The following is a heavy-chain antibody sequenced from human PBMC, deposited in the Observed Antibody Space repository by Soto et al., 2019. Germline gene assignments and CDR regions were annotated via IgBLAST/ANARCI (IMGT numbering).Heavy chain of an antibody. J-gene: IGHJ4*02. D-gene: IGHD1-26*01. CDR1: GGSISGHY. CDR3: ARRYGGNFDY. V-gene: IGHV4-59*11. Sequence: SETLSLTCTVSGGSISGHYWSWIRQPPGKGLEWIGYIYHSGTTNYNPSLKSRVTISVDTSKNQFSLKLSSVTAADTAVYYCARRYGGNFDYWGQGTLVTVSS. CDR2: IYHSGTT.